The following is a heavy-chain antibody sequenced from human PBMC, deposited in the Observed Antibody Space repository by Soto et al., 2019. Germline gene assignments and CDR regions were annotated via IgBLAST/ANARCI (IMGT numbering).Heavy chain of an antibody. CDR1: GYTFARYG. J-gene: IGHJ6*02. D-gene: IGHD2-15*01. Sequence: QVQLVQSGAEVMKPGASVKVSCKASGYTFARYGISWVRQAPGQGREWMGWISTYNSNTNYARKFQGRVSLTTDTPTNTAYMELRSLTPDDTALYYCAREGFCSSGSCALYSHDYFGMDVWGQGTTVTVSS. V-gene: IGHV1-18*01. CDR3: AREGFCSSGSCALYSHDYFGMDV. CDR2: ISTYNSNT.